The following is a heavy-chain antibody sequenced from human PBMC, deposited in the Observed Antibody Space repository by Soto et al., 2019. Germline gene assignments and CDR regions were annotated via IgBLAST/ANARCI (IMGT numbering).Heavy chain of an antibody. CDR1: GGSITSGGYS. Sequence: SSETLSLTCAVSGGSITSGGYSWTWIRQPPGKGLEWIGFIYHSGSTYYNPSLRSRVTMSVDRSKNQFSLKLSSVTAADTAVYYCASYAEYYYYGMDVWGQGTTVTVSS. J-gene: IGHJ6*02. CDR2: IYHSGST. CDR3: ASYAEYYYYGMDV. D-gene: IGHD3-16*01. V-gene: IGHV4-30-2*01.